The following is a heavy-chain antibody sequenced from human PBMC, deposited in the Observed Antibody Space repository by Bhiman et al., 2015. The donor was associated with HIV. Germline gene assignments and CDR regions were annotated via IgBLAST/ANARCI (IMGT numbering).Heavy chain of an antibody. J-gene: IGHJ4*02. Sequence: EVQLVESGGGLVKPGGSLRLSCAASGFTFSNAWMSWVRQAPGKGLEWVGRIKSKTDGGTTDYAAPVKGRFNISRDDSKNTLYLQMNSLKTEDTAVYYCTTRVRIFGVVKPGSPDYWGQGTLVTVSS. CDR2: IKSKTDGGTT. CDR1: GFTFSNAW. D-gene: IGHD3-3*01. CDR3: TTRVRIFGVVKPGSPDY. V-gene: IGHV3-15*01.